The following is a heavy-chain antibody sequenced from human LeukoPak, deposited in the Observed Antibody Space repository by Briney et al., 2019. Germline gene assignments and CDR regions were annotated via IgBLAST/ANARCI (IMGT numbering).Heavy chain of an antibody. V-gene: IGHV3-23*01. CDR1: GFTFSSYA. J-gene: IGHJ1*01. D-gene: IGHD6-13*01. Sequence: GGSLRLSCAASGFTFSSYAMSRVRQAPGKGLEWVSAISGSGGSTYYADSVKGRFTISRDNSKNTLYLQMNSLRAEDTAVYYCAKGSLGYSSSWYRYFQHWGQGTLVTVSS. CDR2: ISGSGGST. CDR3: AKGSLGYSSSWYRYFQH.